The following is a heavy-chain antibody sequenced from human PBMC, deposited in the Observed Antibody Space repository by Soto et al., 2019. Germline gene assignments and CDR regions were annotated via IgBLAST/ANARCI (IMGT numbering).Heavy chain of an antibody. J-gene: IGHJ6*02. D-gene: IGHD2-2*01. V-gene: IGHV1-2*02. CDR1: GYTFTGYY. Sequence: GASVKVSCKASGYTFTGYYMHWVRQAPGQGLEWMRWINPNSGGTNYAQKFQGRVTMTRDTSISTAYMELSRLRSDDTAVYYCARERRGQYQLLDYYYYGMDVWGQGTTVTVSS. CDR3: ARERRGQYQLLDYYYYGMDV. CDR2: INPNSGGT.